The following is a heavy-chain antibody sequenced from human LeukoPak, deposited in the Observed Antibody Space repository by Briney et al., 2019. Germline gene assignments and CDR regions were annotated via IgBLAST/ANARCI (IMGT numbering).Heavy chain of an antibody. CDR3: ARHPSSSSYYYYYGMDV. Sequence: GESLQISCQASGYSFTNYWIGWVRQMPGKGLEWMGIIYLGDSDTIYSPSFQGQVTISADKSISTAYLQWSSLKASDTAMYYCARHPSSSSYYYYYGMDVWGQGTTVTVSS. D-gene: IGHD6-6*01. CDR2: IYLGDSDT. J-gene: IGHJ6*02. CDR1: GYSFTNYW. V-gene: IGHV5-51*01.